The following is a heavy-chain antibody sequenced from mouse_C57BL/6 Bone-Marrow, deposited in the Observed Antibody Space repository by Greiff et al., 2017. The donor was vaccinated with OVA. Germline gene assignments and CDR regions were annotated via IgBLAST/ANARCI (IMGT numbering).Heavy chain of an antibody. D-gene: IGHD1-1*01. CDR1: GYTFTSYG. Sequence: QVQLKASGAELARPGASVKLSCKASGYTFTSYGISWVKQRTGQGLEWIGEIYPRSGNTYYNEKFKGKATLTADKSSSTAYMELRSLTSEDSAVYFCARRDYYGSSYLAWFAYWGQGTLVTVSA. V-gene: IGHV1-81*01. CDR2: IYPRSGNT. CDR3: ARRDYYGSSYLAWFAY. J-gene: IGHJ3*01.